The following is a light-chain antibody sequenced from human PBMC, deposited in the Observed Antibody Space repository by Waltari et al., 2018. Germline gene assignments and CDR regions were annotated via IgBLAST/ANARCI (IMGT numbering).Light chain of an antibody. CDR1: QSVSSTY. J-gene: IGKJ2*01. CDR2: GAS. Sequence: EIVLTQSPGPLSFSPGERATLPCRASQSVSSTYLAWYQQKPGQAPRLLIYGASSRATGIPDRFSGSGSGTDFTLTISRLEPEDFAVYYCQQYGNSPPSYTFGQGTKLEIK. CDR3: QQYGNSPPSYT. V-gene: IGKV3-20*01.